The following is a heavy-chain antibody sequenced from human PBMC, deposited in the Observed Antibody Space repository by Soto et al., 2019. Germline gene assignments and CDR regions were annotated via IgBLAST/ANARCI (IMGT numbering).Heavy chain of an antibody. CDR1: GFSLSNATMG. D-gene: IGHD4-17*01. Sequence: QVTLKESGPVLVKPTETLTLTCTVSGFSLSNATMGVTWIRQPPGKALEWLAHIFSNDEKSYSQSLKTRLTISKDTSKVQVVLTMTNMDPVDAATYYCARIYGGKSGGWFDPWGQGTLVTVSS. CDR2: IFSNDEK. V-gene: IGHV2-26*01. J-gene: IGHJ5*02. CDR3: ARIYGGKSGGWFDP.